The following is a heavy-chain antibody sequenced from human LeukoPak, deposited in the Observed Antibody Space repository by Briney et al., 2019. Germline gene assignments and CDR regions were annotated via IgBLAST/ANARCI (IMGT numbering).Heavy chain of an antibody. V-gene: IGHV1-18*01. Sequence: ASVKVSCKASGYTFTSYGISWVRQAPGQGLEWMGWISAYNGNTNYAQKLQGRVTMTTDTSPSTAYMELRSLRSDDTAVYYCARDSSSWPTNWFDPWGQGTLVPVSP. CDR3: ARDSSSWPTNWFDP. D-gene: IGHD6-13*01. J-gene: IGHJ5*02. CDR2: ISAYNGNT. CDR1: GYTFTSYG.